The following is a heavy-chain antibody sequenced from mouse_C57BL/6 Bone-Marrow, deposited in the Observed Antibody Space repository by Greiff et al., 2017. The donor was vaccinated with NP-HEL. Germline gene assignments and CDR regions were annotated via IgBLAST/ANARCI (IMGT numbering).Heavy chain of an antibody. CDR2: IWSGGST. J-gene: IGHJ4*01. V-gene: IGHV2-2*01. D-gene: IGHD4-1*01. Sequence: VKLVESGPGLVQPSQSLSITCTVSGFSLTSYGVHWVRQSPGKGLEWLGVIWSGGSTDYNAAFISRLSISKDNSKSQVFFKMNSLQADDTAIYYCARKKDWVYAMDYWGQGTSVTVSS. CDR1: GFSLTSYG. CDR3: ARKKDWVYAMDY.